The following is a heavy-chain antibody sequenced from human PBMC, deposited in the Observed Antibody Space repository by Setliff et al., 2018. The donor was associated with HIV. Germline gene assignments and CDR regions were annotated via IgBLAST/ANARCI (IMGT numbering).Heavy chain of an antibody. J-gene: IGHJ6*03. CDR3: ASAYDYYMDV. CDR2: INVNSGGT. CDR1: GYLFTGYY. Sequence: ASVKVSCKASGYLFTGYYMHWVRQAPGQGLEWMGWINVNSGGTKYAQKFQGRVTMTRDTSISTAYMEVSSLKSEDTAVYYCASAYDYYMDVWGKGTTVTVSS. V-gene: IGHV1-2*02.